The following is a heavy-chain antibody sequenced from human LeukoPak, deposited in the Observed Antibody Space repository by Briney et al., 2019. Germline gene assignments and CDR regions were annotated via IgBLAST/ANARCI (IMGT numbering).Heavy chain of an antibody. Sequence: GGSLRLSCAASGFTFSDYYMSWIRQAPGKGLEWVSYFGSSGGPIYYADSVKGRFTISRDNAKNSLYLQMNSLRADDTAVYYCARAGYYYDSSGYFNWGQGTLVTVSS. J-gene: IGHJ4*02. CDR1: GFTFSDYY. V-gene: IGHV3-11*04. CDR3: ARAGYYYDSSGYFN. CDR2: FGSSGGPI. D-gene: IGHD3-22*01.